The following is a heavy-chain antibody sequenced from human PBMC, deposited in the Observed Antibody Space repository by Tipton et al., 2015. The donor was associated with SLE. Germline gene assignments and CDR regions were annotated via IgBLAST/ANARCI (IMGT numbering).Heavy chain of an antibody. CDR2: ISYSGST. V-gene: IGHV4-59*12. Sequence: TLSLTCTVSGGSISSYYWSWIRQPPGKGLEWIGYISYSGSTNYNPSLKSRVSFSIDTSKNQFSLKLNSVTAADTAVYYCARRHYSGPFDSWGQGTLVTVST. CDR3: ARRHYSGPFDS. D-gene: IGHD5-12*01. J-gene: IGHJ4*02. CDR1: GGSISSYY.